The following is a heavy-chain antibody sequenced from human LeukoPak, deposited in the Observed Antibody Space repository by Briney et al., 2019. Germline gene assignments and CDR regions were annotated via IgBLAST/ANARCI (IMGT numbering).Heavy chain of an antibody. V-gene: IGHV3-15*01. J-gene: IGHJ4*02. Sequence: GGSLRLSCAASGFTFSNAWMSWVRQAPGKGLEWVGRIKSKTDGGTADYAAPVKGRFTISRDDSKNTLYLQINSLKTEDTAVYYCTTGTVVTVASDYWGQGTLVTVSS. CDR1: GFTFSNAW. D-gene: IGHD2-21*02. CDR3: TTGTVVTVASDY. CDR2: IKSKTDGGTA.